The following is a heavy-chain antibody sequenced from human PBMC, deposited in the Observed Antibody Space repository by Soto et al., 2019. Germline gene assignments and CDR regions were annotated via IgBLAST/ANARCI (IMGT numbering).Heavy chain of an antibody. CDR1: GFTFTSSA. J-gene: IGHJ6*02. CDR3: ATRSGWDVYYYYAMDV. CDR2: IVVGSGNI. V-gene: IGHV1-58*01. D-gene: IGHD3-3*01. Sequence: SVKVSCKASGFTFTSSAVQWVRQARGQRLEWIGWIVVGSGNINYAQKFQERVTITRDMSTSTAYMELSSLRSEDTAVYYCATRSGWDVYYYYAMDVWGPGTTVTVSS.